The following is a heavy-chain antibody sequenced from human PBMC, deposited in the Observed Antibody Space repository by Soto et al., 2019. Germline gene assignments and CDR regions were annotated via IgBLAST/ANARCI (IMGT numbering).Heavy chain of an antibody. CDR2: ISNDGNNN. CDR1: GFTFRSYA. D-gene: IGHD5-12*01. CDR3: SRFVGYGGSEYYFDN. Sequence: QVQPVESGGGVVQPGRSLRLSCVVSGFTFRSYAMHCVRQAPGKGLEWVAVISNDGNNNYHADSVKGRFTISRDNSKKTLYLHMDGLRAEDTALYYCSRFVGYGGSEYYFDNWGQGIQVIVST. J-gene: IGHJ4*02. V-gene: IGHV3-30-3*02.